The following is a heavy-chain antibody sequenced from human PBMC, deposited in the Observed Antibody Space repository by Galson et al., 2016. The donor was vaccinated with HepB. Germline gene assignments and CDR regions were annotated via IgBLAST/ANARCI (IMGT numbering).Heavy chain of an antibody. CDR1: GFIFNSYG. Sequence: SLRLSCAASGFIFNSYGMHWVRQAPGKGLEWVAVISYDGSDKYYADSVKGRFTISRDNSKNTLYLQMNSLRHEDTALYYCAKGGGGGGTCLDYWGQGSLVTVSS. V-gene: IGHV3-30*18. CDR2: ISYDGSDK. J-gene: IGHJ4*02. D-gene: IGHD2-15*01. CDR3: AKGGGGGGTCLDY.